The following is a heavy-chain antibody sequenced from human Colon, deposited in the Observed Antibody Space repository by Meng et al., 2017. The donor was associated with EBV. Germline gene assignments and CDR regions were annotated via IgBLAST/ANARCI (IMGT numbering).Heavy chain of an antibody. V-gene: IGHV4-39*01. CDR1: GGSISTSGYY. D-gene: IGHD6-19*01. J-gene: IGHJ5*02. Sequence: PQLPAWGPGLVKPSAALSLTCSVSGGSISTSGYYWGWIRQPPGKGLEWIGSIGHSGFTYYTPSLKSRVTVSIDTSRNQFSQWLTSVTAADTAVYYCVRSSGWVKTGFDPWGQGTLVTVSS. CDR3: VRSSGWVKTGFDP. CDR2: IGHSGFT.